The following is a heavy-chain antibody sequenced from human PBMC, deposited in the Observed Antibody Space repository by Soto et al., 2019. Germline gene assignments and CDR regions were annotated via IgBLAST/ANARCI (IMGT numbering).Heavy chain of an antibody. V-gene: IGHV5-51*01. CDR1: GYSFTSYW. J-gene: IGHJ6*02. CDR2: IYPGDSDT. Sequence: LGESLKISCKGPGYSFTSYWIGWVRQMPGKGLGWMGIIYPGDSDTRYSPSFQGQVTISADKSISTAYLQWSSLKASDTAMYYCARRRDRVAAAAPYYYYGMDVWGQGTTVTVSS. D-gene: IGHD6-13*01. CDR3: ARRRDRVAAAAPYYYYGMDV.